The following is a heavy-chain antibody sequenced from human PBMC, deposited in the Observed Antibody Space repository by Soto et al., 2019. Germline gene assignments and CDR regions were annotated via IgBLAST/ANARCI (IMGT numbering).Heavy chain of an antibody. CDR3: ARGRGYSSSWYYYYYMDV. V-gene: IGHV4-34*01. CDR1: GGSFSGYY. CDR2: INHSGST. D-gene: IGHD6-13*01. Sequence: PSETLSLTCAVYGGSFSGYYWSWIRQPPGKGLEWIGEINHSGSTNYNPSLKSRVTISVDTSKNQFSLKLSSVTAADTAVYYCARGRGYSSSWYYYYYMDVWGKGTTVTVSS. J-gene: IGHJ6*03.